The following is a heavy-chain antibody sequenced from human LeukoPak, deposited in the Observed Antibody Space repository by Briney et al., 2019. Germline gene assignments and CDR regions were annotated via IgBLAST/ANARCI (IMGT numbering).Heavy chain of an antibody. CDR3: VRGGYSFDY. Sequence: GGSLRLSCAASGFSLSGYWMTWVRQAPGKGLEWVARLHADGVEQNYVDSVTGRFTMSRDNAKNSLDLQMNSLRVEDTAAYYCVRGGYSFDYLGQGTLVAVSS. V-gene: IGHV3-7*01. J-gene: IGHJ4*02. D-gene: IGHD5-18*01. CDR2: LHADGVEQ. CDR1: GFSLSGYW.